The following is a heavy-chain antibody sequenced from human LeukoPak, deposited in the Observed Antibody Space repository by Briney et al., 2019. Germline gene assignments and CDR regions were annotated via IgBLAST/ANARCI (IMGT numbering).Heavy chain of an antibody. Sequence: SETLSLTCTVSGGSISSGGYYWSWIRQPPGKGLEWIGYIYHSGSTYYNPSLKSRVTISVDRSKNQFSLKLSSVTAADTAVYYCARDCSYYYDSSGYCYDYWGQGTLVTVSS. CDR2: IYHSGST. J-gene: IGHJ4*02. D-gene: IGHD3-22*01. CDR3: ARDCSYYYDSSGYCYDY. V-gene: IGHV4-30-2*01. CDR1: GGSISSGGYY.